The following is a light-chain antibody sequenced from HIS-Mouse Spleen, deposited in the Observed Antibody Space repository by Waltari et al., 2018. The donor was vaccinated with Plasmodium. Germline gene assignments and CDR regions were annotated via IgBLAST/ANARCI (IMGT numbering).Light chain of an antibody. CDR3: QQSYSTPYT. V-gene: IGKV1-39*01. J-gene: IGKJ2*01. CDR2: AAS. CDR1: QSISSY. Sequence: DIQMTQSTSSLSASVADRVTLTCRASQSISSYLNWYQQKPGKAPKLLIYAASSLQSGVPSRFSGSGSGTDFTLTISSLQPEDFATYYCQQSYSTPYTFGQGTKLEIK.